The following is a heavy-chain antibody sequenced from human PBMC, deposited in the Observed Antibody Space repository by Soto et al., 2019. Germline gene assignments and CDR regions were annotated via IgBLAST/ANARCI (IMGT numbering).Heavy chain of an antibody. CDR1: GFTFSSYA. V-gene: IGHV3-23*01. Sequence: GGSLRLSCAASGFTFSSYAMSWVRQAPGKGLEWVSAISGSGGSTYYADSVKGRFTISRDNSKNTLYLQMNSLRAEDTAVYYCAKRTKDPAYSSSWYNYWGQGTLVTVSS. D-gene: IGHD6-13*01. J-gene: IGHJ4*02. CDR2: ISGSGGST. CDR3: AKRTKDPAYSSSWYNY.